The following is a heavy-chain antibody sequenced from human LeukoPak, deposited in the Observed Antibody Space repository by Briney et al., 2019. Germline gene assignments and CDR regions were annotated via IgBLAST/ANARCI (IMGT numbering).Heavy chain of an antibody. CDR2: ISYDGSNK. V-gene: IGHV3-30*18. D-gene: IGHD7-27*01. CDR1: GFTFSNYG. CDR3: AKDLGLSFGP. J-gene: IGHJ5*02. Sequence: PGGSLRLSCAASGFTFSNYGMHWVRQAPGKGLEWVAVISYDGSNKHYADSVKGRFTISRDNSKNTLYLQMNSLRAEDTAVYYCAKDLGLSFGPWGQGTLVTVSS.